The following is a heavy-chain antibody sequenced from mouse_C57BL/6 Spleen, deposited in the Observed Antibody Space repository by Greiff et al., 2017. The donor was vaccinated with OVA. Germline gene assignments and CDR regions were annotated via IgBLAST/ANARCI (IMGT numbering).Heavy chain of an antibody. CDR3: AKGDNYAMDY. V-gene: IGHV2-5*01. CDR2: IWSGGST. J-gene: IGHJ4*01. CDR1: GFSFTSYG. Sequence: VQLVESGPGLVQPSQCLSITCTVSGFSFTSYGVHWVRQSPGKGLEWLGVIWSGGSTDYNAAFVSRLSITNDNTESQVFCKMNSLQADDTAIYYCAKGDNYAMDYWGQGTSVTVSS.